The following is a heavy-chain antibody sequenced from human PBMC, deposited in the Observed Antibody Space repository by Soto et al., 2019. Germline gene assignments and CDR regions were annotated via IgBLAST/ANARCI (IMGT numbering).Heavy chain of an antibody. Sequence: GGSLRLSCAASGFTFSSYAMSWVRQAPGKGLEWVSAISGSGGSTYYADSVKGRFTISRDNSKNTLYLQMNSLRAEDTAVYYCAKDLGGDIVATIGFDCWGQGTLVTVSS. J-gene: IGHJ4*02. V-gene: IGHV3-23*01. CDR3: AKDLGGDIVATIGFDC. CDR1: GFTFSSYA. CDR2: ISGSGGST. D-gene: IGHD5-12*01.